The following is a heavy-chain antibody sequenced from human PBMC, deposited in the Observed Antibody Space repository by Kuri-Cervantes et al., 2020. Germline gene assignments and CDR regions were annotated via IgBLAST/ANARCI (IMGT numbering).Heavy chain of an antibody. CDR1: GFTFSSYG. D-gene: IGHD3-22*01. V-gene: IGHV3-30*18. CDR3: AKGGGAFRYYYDSSGRIDY. J-gene: IGHJ4*02. Sequence: GESLKISCAASGFTFSSYGMHWVRQAPGKGLEWVAVISYDGSNKYYADSVKGRFTISRDSSKNTLYLQMNSLRAEDTAVYYCAKGGGAFRYYYDSSGRIDYWGQGTLVTVSS. CDR2: ISYDGSNK.